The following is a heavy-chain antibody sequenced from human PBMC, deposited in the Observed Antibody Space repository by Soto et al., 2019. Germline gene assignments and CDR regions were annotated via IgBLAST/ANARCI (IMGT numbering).Heavy chain of an antibody. Sequence: ASVKVSCKTSGYTFTDYYMHWVRQAPGQGFEWVGGINPKSGGPKYVPKFQGRVTVTRDTSTSTAYLELNRLTSDDTAVYYCASEDCRNTNCLKGFDYWGQGTLVTVSS. V-gene: IGHV1-2*02. CDR2: INPKSGGP. CDR3: ASEDCRNTNCLKGFDY. D-gene: IGHD2-15*01. CDR1: GYTFTDYY. J-gene: IGHJ4*02.